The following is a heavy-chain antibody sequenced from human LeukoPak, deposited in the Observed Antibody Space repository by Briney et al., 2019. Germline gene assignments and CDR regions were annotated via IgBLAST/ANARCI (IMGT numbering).Heavy chain of an antibody. V-gene: IGHV4-59*01. CDR3: ARERGSSWDFDY. CDR2: IYYSGST. J-gene: IGHJ4*02. CDR1: GGSISSYY. Sequence: SETLSPTCTVSGGSISSYYWSWIRQPPGKGLEWIGYIYYSGSTNYNPSLKSRVTISVDTSKNQFSLKLSSVTAADTAVYYCARERGSSWDFDYWGQGTLVTVSS. D-gene: IGHD6-13*01.